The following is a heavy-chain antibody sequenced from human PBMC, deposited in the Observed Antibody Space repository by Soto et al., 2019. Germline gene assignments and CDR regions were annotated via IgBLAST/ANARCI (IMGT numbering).Heavy chain of an antibody. CDR1: GASITFGGYS. D-gene: IGHD2-15*01. CDR2: INHLETT. Sequence: SETLSLTCTVSGASITFGGYSWSWIRQTPGKGLEWIGYINHLETTFYNPSFESRLTLSIDRAKNQFSLKLHSMSAADRAVYFCARGGGSDYCDDWGQGILVTVSS. J-gene: IGHJ4*02. CDR3: ARGGGSDYCDD. V-gene: IGHV4-30-2*01.